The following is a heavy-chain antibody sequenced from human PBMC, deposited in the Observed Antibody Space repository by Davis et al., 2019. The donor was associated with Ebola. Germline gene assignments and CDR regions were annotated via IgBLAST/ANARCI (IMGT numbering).Heavy chain of an antibody. V-gene: IGHV3-72*01. Sequence: GESLKISRAASGFTFSGFAMTWVRQAPGKGLEWVGRTRNKANSYTTEYAASVKGRFTISRDDSKNSLYLQMNSLKTEDTAVYYCARAVPGSFSWFDPWGQGTLVTVSS. CDR3: ARAVPGSFSWFDP. D-gene: IGHD6-19*01. CDR2: TRNKANSYTT. CDR1: GFTFSGFA. J-gene: IGHJ5*02.